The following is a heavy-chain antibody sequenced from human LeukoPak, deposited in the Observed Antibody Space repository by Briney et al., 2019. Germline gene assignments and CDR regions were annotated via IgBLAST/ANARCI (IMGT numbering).Heavy chain of an antibody. Sequence: SGGSLRLSCAASGFTFSHYGMHWVRQTPGAGLEWVAVIWSDGGDKYYAKSVKGRFTISRDNSKNSLFLQMNSLRAEDTAVYYCAKDAQRGFDYSNSLQNWGQGILVTVSS. D-gene: IGHD4-11*01. CDR2: IWSDGGDK. CDR1: GFTFSHYG. CDR3: AKDAQRGFDYSNSLQN. V-gene: IGHV3-33*06. J-gene: IGHJ1*01.